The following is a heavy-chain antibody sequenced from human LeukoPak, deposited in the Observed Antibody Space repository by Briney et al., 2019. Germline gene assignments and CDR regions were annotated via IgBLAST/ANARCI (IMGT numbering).Heavy chain of an antibody. V-gene: IGHV3-30*04. D-gene: IGHD1-26*01. CDR2: ISYDGSNK. J-gene: IGHJ4*02. CDR1: GFTFSSYA. CDR3: MRGYSGTPS. Sequence: GGSLRLSCAASGFTFSSYAMHWVRQAPGKGLEWVAVISYDGSNKYYADSVKGRFTISRDNSKNTLHLQMNSLRAEDTAVYYCMRGYSGTPSWGPGTLVTVSS.